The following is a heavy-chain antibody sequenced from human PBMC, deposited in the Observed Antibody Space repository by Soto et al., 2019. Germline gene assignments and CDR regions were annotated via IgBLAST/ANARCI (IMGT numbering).Heavy chain of an antibody. J-gene: IGHJ4*02. V-gene: IGHV3-23*01. D-gene: IGHD2-2*01. CDR1: GFTFTYYA. CDR2: ISANGQGI. Sequence: GGSLRLSCTASGFTFTYYAFSWVRQAPGKGLEWVSAISANGQGIYYADSVRGRFTISRDNSKNTVFLHMDSLRAEDTAVYYCAKDRDYPRYQFHYWGQGTLVTVSS. CDR3: AKDRDYPRYQFHY.